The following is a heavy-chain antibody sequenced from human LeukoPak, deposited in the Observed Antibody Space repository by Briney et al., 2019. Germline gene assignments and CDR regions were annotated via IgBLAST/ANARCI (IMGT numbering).Heavy chain of an antibody. CDR3: ARLPVRGVITYNWFAP. D-gene: IGHD3-10*01. CDR2: IYPGDSDT. CDR1: GYSFTSYW. V-gene: IGHV5-51*01. J-gene: IGHJ5*02. Sequence: GESLKISCKGSGYSFTSYWIGWVRQMPGKGREWMGIIYPGDSDTRYSPSFQGQVTISADKSISTAYLQWSSLKASDTAMYYCARLPVRGVITYNWFAPWGQGTLVTVSS.